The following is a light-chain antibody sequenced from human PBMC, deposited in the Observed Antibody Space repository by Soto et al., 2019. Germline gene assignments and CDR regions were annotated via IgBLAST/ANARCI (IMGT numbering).Light chain of an antibody. CDR3: QHYFTLPRT. CDR1: QDISYY. Sequence: DIPMTQSPSSLSAFVGDRVTITCQASQDISYYLNWYQQKPGKAPKLLIYDASSLESGVPSRFSGGGSGTDFTFTITGLQPEDIATSFCQHYFTLPRTFGGGTKVGIK. J-gene: IGKJ4*01. V-gene: IGKV1-33*01. CDR2: DAS.